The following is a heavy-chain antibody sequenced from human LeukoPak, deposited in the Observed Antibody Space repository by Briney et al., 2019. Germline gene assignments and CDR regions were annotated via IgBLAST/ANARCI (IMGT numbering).Heavy chain of an antibody. CDR2: ISGSGCST. D-gene: IGHD2-2*01. V-gene: IGHV3-23*01. CDR3: AKDQNHQLLLYCWDV. J-gene: IGHJ6*02. Sequence: PGGALSVSCAASGFTFRSYAMSWVRQAPATGLEWVAAISGSGCSTYYADSVKGRFTISRDNSKNTLYLQMNSLSAEDTAVYYCAKDQNHQLLLYCWDVWGQGTTVTVSS. CDR1: GFTFRSYA.